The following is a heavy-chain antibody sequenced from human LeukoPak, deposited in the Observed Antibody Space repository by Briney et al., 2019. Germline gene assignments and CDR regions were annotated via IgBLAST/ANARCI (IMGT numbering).Heavy chain of an antibody. Sequence: PGGSLRLSCAASGFTFSSYWMHWVRQAPGKGLVWVSRINSDGSSTSYADSVKGRFTISRDNAKNTLYLQMNSLRAEDTAVYYCARSYDFWSGYSPVDYWGQGTLVTVSS. J-gene: IGHJ4*02. V-gene: IGHV3-74*01. CDR1: GFTFSSYW. CDR3: ARSYDFWSGYSPVDY. D-gene: IGHD3-3*01. CDR2: INSDGSST.